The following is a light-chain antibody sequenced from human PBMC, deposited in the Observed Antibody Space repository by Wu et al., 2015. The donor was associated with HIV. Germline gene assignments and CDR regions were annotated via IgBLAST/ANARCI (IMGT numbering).Light chain of an antibody. J-gene: IGKJ1*01. V-gene: IGKV3-15*01. CDR1: QSVSSN. CDR2: GAS. Sequence: ILMTQSPATLSVSPGQTVTLSCRASQSVSSNLAWYQQKPGQAPRLLIYGASTRATGIPARFSGSGSGTEFTLTISSMQSEDFAVYYCQQYNNWPRTFGQGTKVEIK. CDR3: QQYNNWPRT.